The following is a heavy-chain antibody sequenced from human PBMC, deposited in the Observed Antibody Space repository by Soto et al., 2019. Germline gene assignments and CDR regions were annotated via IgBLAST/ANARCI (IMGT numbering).Heavy chain of an antibody. CDR2: ISSSSSTI. CDR1: GFTFSSYS. Sequence: LGLSCAASGFTFSSYSMNWVRQAPGKGLEWVSYISSSSSTIYYADSVKGRFTISRDNAKNSLYLQMNSLRDEDTAVYYCARDSGYYYDSSGYYSPYYYYGMDVWGQGTTVTVSS. CDR3: ARDSGYYYDSSGYYSPYYYYGMDV. J-gene: IGHJ6*02. V-gene: IGHV3-48*02. D-gene: IGHD3-22*01.